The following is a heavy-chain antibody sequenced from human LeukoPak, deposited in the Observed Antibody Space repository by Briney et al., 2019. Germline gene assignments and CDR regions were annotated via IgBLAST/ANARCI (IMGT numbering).Heavy chain of an antibody. CDR3: ARYCSGGSCYSGFYYYYGMDV. CDR1: GGTFISYA. V-gene: IGHV1-69*01. Sequence: ASVKVSCKASGGTFISYAISWVRQAPGQWLEWMGGIIPIFGTANYAQKFQGRVTITADESTSTAYMELSSLRSEDTAVYYCARYCSGGSCYSGFYYYYGMDVWGQGTTVTVSS. J-gene: IGHJ6*02. CDR2: IIPIFGTA. D-gene: IGHD2-15*01.